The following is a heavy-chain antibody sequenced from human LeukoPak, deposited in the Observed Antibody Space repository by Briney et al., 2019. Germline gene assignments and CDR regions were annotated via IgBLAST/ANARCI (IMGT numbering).Heavy chain of an antibody. CDR1: GGSLTTHW. J-gene: IGHJ4*02. CDR3: ARGRVYRDLTSLRGVIPFDS. D-gene: IGHD3-10*01. CDR2: INHSGHT. V-gene: IGHV4-34*01. Sequence: SETLSLTCAVYGGSLTTHWWTWIRQSAGRGLEWVGEINHSGHTNYNPSFESRLTVSIDKSKNQFSLRLSSVTAADTAIYYCARGRVYRDLTSLRGVIPFDSWGQGTPVIVSS.